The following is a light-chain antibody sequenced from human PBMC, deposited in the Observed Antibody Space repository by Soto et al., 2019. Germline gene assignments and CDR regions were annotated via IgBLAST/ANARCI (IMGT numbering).Light chain of an antibody. J-gene: IGKJ5*01. V-gene: IGKV1-5*03. CDR1: QSISSW. CDR2: KAS. Sequence: DIQMTQSPSTLSASVGDRVTITCRASQSISSWLAWYQQKPGKAPKLLIYKASSLESGVPSRFSGSGSGTEFTLTISRLQPDDFATYFCHSRAFGQGTRLET. CDR3: HSRA.